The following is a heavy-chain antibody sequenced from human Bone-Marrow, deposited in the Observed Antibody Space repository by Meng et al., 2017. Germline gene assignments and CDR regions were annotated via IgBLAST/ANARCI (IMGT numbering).Heavy chain of an antibody. CDR3: ARDRGYDILTGPYPPPYAMDV. V-gene: IGHV1-46*01. D-gene: IGHD3-9*01. CDR1: GYTFTSYY. J-gene: IGHJ6*02. CDR2: INPSGGST. Sequence: ASVTVSFKASGYTFTSYYMHWVRQAPGQGLEWMGIINPSGGSTSYAQKFQGRVTMTRDTSTSTVYLELSSLRSEDTAVYYCARDRGYDILTGPYPPPYAMDVWGQGTTVTVSS.